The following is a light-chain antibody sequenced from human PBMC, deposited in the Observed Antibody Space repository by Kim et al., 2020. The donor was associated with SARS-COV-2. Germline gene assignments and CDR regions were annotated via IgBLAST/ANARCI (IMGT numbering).Light chain of an antibody. CDR3: QQYHTFPYT. CDR1: ETISDW. Sequence: SASGGDRASITCRASETISDWLAWYQQKPGKAPQLLLYKASRLQSGVPSRFSGRGSGTDFTLTISSLQPDDFSTFFCQQYHTFPYTFGQGTKLEI. V-gene: IGKV1-5*03. CDR2: KAS. J-gene: IGKJ2*01.